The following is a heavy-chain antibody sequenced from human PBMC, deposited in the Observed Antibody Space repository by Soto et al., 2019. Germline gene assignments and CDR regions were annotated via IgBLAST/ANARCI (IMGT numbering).Heavy chain of an antibody. CDR3: ARSHGSSTSLEIYYYYYYGMDV. CDR1: GGTFSSYA. D-gene: IGHD2-2*01. V-gene: IGHV1-69*01. Sequence: QVQLVQSGAEVKKPGSSVKVSCKASGGTFSSYAISWVRQAPGQGLEWMGGIIPISGTANYAQKFQGRVTNTAEESTSTVSMELSSLRSEDTAVYFCARSHGSSTSLEIYYYYYYGMDVWGQGTTVTVSS. CDR2: IIPISGTA. J-gene: IGHJ6*02.